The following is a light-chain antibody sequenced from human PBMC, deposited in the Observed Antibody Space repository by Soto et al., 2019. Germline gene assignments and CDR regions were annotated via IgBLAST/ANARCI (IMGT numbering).Light chain of an antibody. CDR1: QNIRSR. Sequence: DFHMTQSPSTLSASVGDRVTITCRASQNIRSRLAWVQQKPGKPPKLLIYNASSLESGVPQRFSGSGSGTEFTLTISSVQTDDFSIYYCQQYHSYWTFGEGNKVE. CDR2: NAS. V-gene: IGKV1-5*01. CDR3: QQYHSYWT. J-gene: IGKJ1*01.